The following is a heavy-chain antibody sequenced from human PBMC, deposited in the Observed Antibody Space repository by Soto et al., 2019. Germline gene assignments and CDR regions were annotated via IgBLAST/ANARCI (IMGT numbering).Heavy chain of an antibody. CDR3: ATSTDTYCSSTSCYGRYYYYNMDV. CDR2: LYTSGST. V-gene: IGHV4-4*07. D-gene: IGHD2-2*01. Sequence: VQLLESGGGLVQPGGSLRLSCAASGFTFSSYAMSWVRQAPGKGLEWIGRLYTSGSTNYNPSLKSRVTMSVDTSKNQFSLKLSSVSAADTAVYYCATSTDTYCSSTSCYGRYYYYNMDVWGQGTTVTVSS. J-gene: IGHJ6*02. CDR1: GFTFSSYA.